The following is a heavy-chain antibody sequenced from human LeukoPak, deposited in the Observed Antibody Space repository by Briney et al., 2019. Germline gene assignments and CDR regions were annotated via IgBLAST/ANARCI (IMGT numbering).Heavy chain of an antibody. V-gene: IGHV3-33*01. CDR2: IWYDGSNK. CDR1: GFTFSSYG. CDR3: ARVPPSVGEATSEYFQD. Sequence: GGSLRLSCAASGFTFSSYGMPWVRQAPGKGPDWVAVIWYDGSNKYYADSVKGRFTISRDNAKNTLYLQMNSLRSEDTAVYYCARVPPSVGEATSEYFQDWGQGTLVTVSS. D-gene: IGHD1-26*01. J-gene: IGHJ1*01.